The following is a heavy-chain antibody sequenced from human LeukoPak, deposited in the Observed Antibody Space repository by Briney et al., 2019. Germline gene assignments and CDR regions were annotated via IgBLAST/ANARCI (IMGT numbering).Heavy chain of an antibody. V-gene: IGHV1-8*02. D-gene: IGHD1-26*01. CDR3: ARETDSGSYGLPY. J-gene: IGHJ4*02. CDR2: MNPNSGNT. CDR1: GYTFSNYG. Sequence: ASVKVSCKASGYTFSNYGMSWVRQATGQGLEWMGWMNPNSGNTGYAQKFQGRVTMTRNTSISTAYMELSSLRSEDTAVYYCARETDSGSYGLPYWGQGTLVTVSS.